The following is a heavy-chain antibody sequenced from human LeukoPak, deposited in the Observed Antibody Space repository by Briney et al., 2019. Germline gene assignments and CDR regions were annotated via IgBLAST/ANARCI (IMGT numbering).Heavy chain of an antibody. Sequence: ASVKVSCKASGYTFTSYDINWVRQATGQGLEWMGWMNPNSGNTGYAQKFQGRVTMTRNTSISTAYMELSSLRSEDTAVYYCARVAVAGTPFDYWGRGTLVTVSS. CDR3: ARVAVAGTPFDY. CDR1: GYTFTSYD. CDR2: MNPNSGNT. D-gene: IGHD6-19*01. V-gene: IGHV1-8*01. J-gene: IGHJ4*02.